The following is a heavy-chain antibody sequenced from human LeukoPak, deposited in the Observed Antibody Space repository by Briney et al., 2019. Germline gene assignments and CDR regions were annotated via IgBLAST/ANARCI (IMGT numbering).Heavy chain of an antibody. D-gene: IGHD5/OR15-5a*01. CDR3: ARGTRAVSTNGGCFDP. J-gene: IGHJ5*02. CDR2: ISSSSSPI. V-gene: IGHV3-48*02. Sequence: GGSLRPSCAASGFTFSSYIMNWVRQAPGKGLEWVSYISSSSSPIYYADSVKGRFTISRDNAKNSLYLQMNSLRNEDTAVYYCARGTRAVSTNGGCFDPWGQGTLVTVSS. CDR1: GFTFSSYI.